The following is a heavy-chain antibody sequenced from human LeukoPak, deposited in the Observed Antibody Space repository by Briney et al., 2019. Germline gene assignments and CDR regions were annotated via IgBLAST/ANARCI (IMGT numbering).Heavy chain of an antibody. Sequence: GGSLRLPCAASGFTFDDYAMHWVRQASGKGLEWVSGISWNSGSIGYADSVKGRFTISRDNAKNSLYLQMNSLRAEDTALYYCAKDIWDDSGSYTVFDHWGQGTLVTVSS. D-gene: IGHD1-26*01. CDR1: GFTFDDYA. CDR2: ISWNSGSI. V-gene: IGHV3-9*01. J-gene: IGHJ4*02. CDR3: AKDIWDDSGSYTVFDH.